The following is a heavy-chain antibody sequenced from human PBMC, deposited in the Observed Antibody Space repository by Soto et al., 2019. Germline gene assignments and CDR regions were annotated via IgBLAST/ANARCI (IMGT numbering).Heavy chain of an antibody. CDR3: ARYLTQAGYYPYHFDY. V-gene: IGHV4-30-4*01. D-gene: IGHD3-22*01. Sequence: SETLSLTCTVSGGSISSGDYYWSWIRQPPGQGLESIGYIYYSGSTYYNPSLKSRVTISVDTSKNQFSLKLSSVTAADTALYYCARYLTQAGYYPYHFDYWGQGTLVTVSS. CDR2: IYYSGST. CDR1: GGSISSGDYY. J-gene: IGHJ4*02.